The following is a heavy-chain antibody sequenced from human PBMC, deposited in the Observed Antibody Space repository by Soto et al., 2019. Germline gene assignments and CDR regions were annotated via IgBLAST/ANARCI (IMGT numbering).Heavy chain of an antibody. D-gene: IGHD3-16*02. J-gene: IGHJ4*02. CDR3: ARDQYDYVWGSYRPRPNFDY. CDR2: ISSSSSTI. Sequence: GVSLRLSCAASGFTFSSYCMHWVRQAPGKGLEWVSYISSSSSTIYYADSVKGRFTISRDNAKNSLYLQMNSLRDEDTAVYYCARDQYDYVWGSYRPRPNFDYWGQGTLVTVSS. V-gene: IGHV3-48*02. CDR1: GFTFSSYC.